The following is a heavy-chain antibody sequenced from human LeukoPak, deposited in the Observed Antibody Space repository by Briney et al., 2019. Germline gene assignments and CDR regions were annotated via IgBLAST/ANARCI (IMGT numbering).Heavy chain of an antibody. CDR2: IKEDGSAK. CDR3: ARDSPGYGAYDLG. Sequence: GGSLRLSCAASGFTVSSNYMSWVRQAPGKGPEWVANIKEDGSAKYSVDSVKGRFTISRDNAKNTLYLQMNSLRAEDTAVYYCARDSPGYGAYDLGWGQGTLVTVSS. CDR1: GFTVSSNY. D-gene: IGHD5-12*01. V-gene: IGHV3-7*04. J-gene: IGHJ4*02.